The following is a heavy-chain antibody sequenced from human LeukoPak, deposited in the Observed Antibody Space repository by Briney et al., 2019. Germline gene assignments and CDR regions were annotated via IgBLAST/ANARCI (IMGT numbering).Heavy chain of an antibody. CDR1: GFTFSSYT. Sequence: PGGSLRLSCAASGFTFSSYTLNWVRQAPGKGLEWISYISSSSTTIYYADSVRGRFTVSRDNDKNTLYLQMNSLRAEDTAVYYCARRGYESSGPKYYSDHWGQGILVTVSS. CDR3: ARRGYESSGPKYYSDH. CDR2: ISSSSTTI. D-gene: IGHD3-22*01. J-gene: IGHJ4*02. V-gene: IGHV3-48*01.